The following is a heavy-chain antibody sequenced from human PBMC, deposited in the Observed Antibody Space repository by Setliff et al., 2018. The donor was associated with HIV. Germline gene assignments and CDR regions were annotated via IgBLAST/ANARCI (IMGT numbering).Heavy chain of an antibody. CDR2: LYIRTGTT. CDR1: GASISDGTFY. D-gene: IGHD2-15*01. Sequence: PSQTLSLTCAVSGASISDGTFYWSWIRQPAGKGLEWIGHLYIRTGTTNYSPSLKGRVTISLDTSNNQFSLSLSSVTASDTAVYFCARSQKTSVAATEIWGQGTMVTVSS. J-gene: IGHJ3*02. V-gene: IGHV4-61*09. CDR3: ARSQKTSVAATEI.